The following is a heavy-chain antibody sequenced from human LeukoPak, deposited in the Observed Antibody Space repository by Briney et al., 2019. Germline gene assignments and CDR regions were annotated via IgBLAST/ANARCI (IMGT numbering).Heavy chain of an antibody. D-gene: IGHD1-14*01. CDR2: IIPIFGTA. V-gene: IGHV1-69*13. CDR3: ARDWISEEPWFDP. J-gene: IGHJ5*02. CDR1: GGTFSSYA. Sequence: SVKVSCKASGGTFSSYAISWVRQAPGQGLEWMGGIIPIFGTANYAQKFQGRVTITADESTSTAYMELSSLRSEDTAVYYCARDWISEEPWFDPWGQGTLVTVSS.